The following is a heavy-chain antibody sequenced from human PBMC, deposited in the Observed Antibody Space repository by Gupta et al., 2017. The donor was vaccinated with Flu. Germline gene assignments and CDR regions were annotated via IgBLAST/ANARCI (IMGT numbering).Heavy chain of an antibody. CDR1: GSPLSSYG. D-gene: IGHD3-3*01. CDR2: ISYDGSNK. J-gene: IGHJ4*02. CDR3: AKDIYDFGSGRDVPANAVGGLSFDY. V-gene: IGHV3-30*18. Sequence: QVPLVESGGGVVQPGRSLRLSFAASGSPLSSYGRPVVGQATGKGLEWVAVISYDGSNKYYADSVKGRFTISRDNCKNTLNLQMNSLRAEDTAVYYCAKDIYDFGSGRDVPANAVGGLSFDYWGQGTLVTVSS.